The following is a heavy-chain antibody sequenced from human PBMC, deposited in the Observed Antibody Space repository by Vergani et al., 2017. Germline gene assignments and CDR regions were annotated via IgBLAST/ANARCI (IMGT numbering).Heavy chain of an antibody. CDR2: IYPGDSDT. D-gene: IGHD2-2*01. V-gene: IGHV5-51*03. CDR1: GYSFTSYW. CDR3: ARGVVPAARDYYYYYMDV. J-gene: IGHJ6*03. Sequence: EVQLVQAGAEVKKPGESLKLSCKGSGYSFTSYWIGWVRQMPGKGLEWMGIIYPGDSDTRYSPSFQGQVTISADKSISTAYLQWSSLKASDTAMYYCARGVVPAARDYYYYYMDVWGKGTTVTVSS.